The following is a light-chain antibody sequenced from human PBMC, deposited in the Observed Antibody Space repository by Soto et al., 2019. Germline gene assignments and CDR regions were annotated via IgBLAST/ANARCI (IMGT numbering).Light chain of an antibody. V-gene: IGLV2-8*01. Sequence: QSALTQPASVSGSPGQSITISCTGTSSDVGGYNYVSWYQQHPGKAPKLMIYAVSNRPSGVPDRFSGSKSGNTASLTVSGLQAEDEADYYCSSYAGTNNFVFGTGTKVTVL. CDR3: SSYAGTNNFV. CDR1: SSDVGGYNY. J-gene: IGLJ1*01. CDR2: AVS.